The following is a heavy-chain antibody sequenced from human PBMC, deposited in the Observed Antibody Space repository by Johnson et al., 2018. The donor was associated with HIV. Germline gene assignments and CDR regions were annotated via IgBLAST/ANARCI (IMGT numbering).Heavy chain of an antibody. CDR1: GFTFSSYG. V-gene: IGHV3-33*06. Sequence: QMQLVESGGGVVQPGRSLRLSCAASGFTFSSYGMHWVRQAPGKGLEWVAVIWFDGSNKYYADYVKGRFTISRDNSKITLYLQRNSLRAEDTAVYYCAKEQLLRAFDIWGQGTMVTVSS. J-gene: IGHJ3*02. CDR2: IWFDGSNK. CDR3: AKEQLLRAFDI. D-gene: IGHD2-15*01.